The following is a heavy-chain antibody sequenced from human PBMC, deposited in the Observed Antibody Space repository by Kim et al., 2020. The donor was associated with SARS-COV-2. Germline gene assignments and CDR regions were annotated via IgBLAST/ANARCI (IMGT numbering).Heavy chain of an antibody. CDR1: GFTISSYA. J-gene: IGHJ4*02. CDR3: AKRALVGVITPFEY. Sequence: GGSLRLSCAASGFTISSYAMSWVRQAPGRGLEWVSTFTAGGGSTYYADSVKGRFTISRDTSKSTLFLQMNSLRVEGTAIYYCAKRALVGVITPFEYWGQGTLVTVSS. CDR2: FTAGGGST. D-gene: IGHD3-22*01. V-gene: IGHV3-23*01.